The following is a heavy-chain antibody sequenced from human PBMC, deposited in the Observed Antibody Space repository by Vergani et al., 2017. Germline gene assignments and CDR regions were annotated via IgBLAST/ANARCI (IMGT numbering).Heavy chain of an antibody. CDR3: AKKGGSLYYYGVDV. CDR2: IRYDGSNP. CDR1: EFSFSHYG. D-gene: IGHD1-26*01. Sequence: QVHLVESGGGVVQPGRSLRLSCTASEFSFSHYGMFWVRQAPGKGLEWVAFIRYDGSNPQYIDSVKGRFTISRDNSKDTLFLQMNGLRPEDTGTYFCAKKGGSLYYYGVDVWGQGTTITVSS. V-gene: IGHV3-30*02. J-gene: IGHJ6*02.